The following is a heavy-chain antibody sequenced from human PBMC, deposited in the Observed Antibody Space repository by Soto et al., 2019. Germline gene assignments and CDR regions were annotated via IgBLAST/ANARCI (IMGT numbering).Heavy chain of an antibody. CDR2: TYYRSKWYY. Sequence: PSQTLSLTCAITGDSVSSNSAGWSWVRQSPSRGLEWLGRTYYRSKWYYEYAVSVRGRITINPDTSKNQYSLQLDSVTPEDTAVYFCARGEQYSGRIFDYWGQGTLVTVSS. CDR1: GDSVSSNSAG. V-gene: IGHV6-1*01. CDR3: ARGEQYSGRIFDY. J-gene: IGHJ4*01. D-gene: IGHD1-26*01.